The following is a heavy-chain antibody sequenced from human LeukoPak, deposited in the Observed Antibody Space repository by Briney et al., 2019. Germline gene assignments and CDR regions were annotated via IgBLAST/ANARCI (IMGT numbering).Heavy chain of an antibody. D-gene: IGHD1-1*01. V-gene: IGHV4-61*02. CDR2: IYTSGST. Sequence: PSETLSLTCTVSGGSISSGSYYWSWIRQPAGKGLEWIGRIYTSGSTNYNPSLKSRVTISVDTSKNQFSLKLSSVTAADTAVYYCARAHYNWNDVLDYWGQGTLVTVSS. CDR1: GGSISSGSYY. J-gene: IGHJ4*02. CDR3: ARAHYNWNDVLDY.